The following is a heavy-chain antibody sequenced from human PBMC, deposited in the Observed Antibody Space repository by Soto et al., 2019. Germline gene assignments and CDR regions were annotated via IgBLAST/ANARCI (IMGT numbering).Heavy chain of an antibody. CDR1: GGSISSGGYY. CDR3: ASSPPGYSSSWYWFNP. V-gene: IGHV4-31*03. J-gene: IGHJ5*02. CDR2: IYYSGST. D-gene: IGHD6-13*01. Sequence: PSETLSLTCTVSGGSISSGGYYWSWIRQHPGKGLEWIGYIYYSGSTYYNPSLKSRVTISVDTSKNQFSLKLSSVTAADTAVYYCASSPPGYSSSWYWFNPWGQGTLVTVSS.